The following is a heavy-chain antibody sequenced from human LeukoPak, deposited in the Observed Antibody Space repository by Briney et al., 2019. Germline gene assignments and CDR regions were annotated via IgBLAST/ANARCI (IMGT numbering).Heavy chain of an antibody. CDR1: SGSISSYY. CDR3: ARGPTRYYFDC. J-gene: IGHJ4*02. CDR2: IFYSGST. D-gene: IGHD4-17*01. Sequence: SETLSLTCTVSSGSISSYYWSWIRPPPWKGLEWIGYIFYSGSTNYNPSLKSRVTISVDTSKIQFSLGLSSVTAADTAVYYCARGPTRYYFDCWGQGTLVSVSS. V-gene: IGHV4-59*01.